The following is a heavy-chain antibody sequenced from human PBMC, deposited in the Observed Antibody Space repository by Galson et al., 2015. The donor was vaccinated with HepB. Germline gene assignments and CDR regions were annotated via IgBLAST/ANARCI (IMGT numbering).Heavy chain of an antibody. CDR1: GFTFSSYA. V-gene: IGHV3-30-3*01. Sequence: SLRLSCAASGFTFSSYAMHWVRQAPGKGLEWVAVISYDGSNKYYADSVEGRFTISRDNTKNTLYLQMNSLRAEDTAVYYCARAGDSSSYYYAFDSWGQGTLVTVSS. J-gene: IGHJ4*02. CDR2: ISYDGSNK. D-gene: IGHD3-22*01. CDR3: ARAGDSSSYYYAFDS.